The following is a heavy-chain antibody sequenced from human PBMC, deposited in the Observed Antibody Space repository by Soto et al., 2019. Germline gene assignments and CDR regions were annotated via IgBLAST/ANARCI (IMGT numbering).Heavy chain of an antibody. CDR1: GFTFSSYG. Sequence: QVQLVESGGGVVQPGRSLRLSCAASGFTFSSYGMHWVRQAPGKGLEWVAVIWYDGSNKYYADSVKGRFTISRDNSKNTLYLQMNSLRAEDTAVYYCARAPGSGSYWEDCFDYWGQGTLVTVSS. CDR2: IWYDGSNK. J-gene: IGHJ4*02. D-gene: IGHD1-26*01. CDR3: ARAPGSGSYWEDCFDY. V-gene: IGHV3-33*01.